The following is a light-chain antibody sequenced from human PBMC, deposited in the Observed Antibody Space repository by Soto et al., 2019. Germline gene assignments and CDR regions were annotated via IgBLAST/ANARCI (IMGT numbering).Light chain of an antibody. J-gene: IGKJ5*01. CDR1: QSVSSN. CDR3: QQYNNWPPIT. V-gene: IGKV3D-15*01. CDR2: GAS. Sequence: EIAMTQSPATLSVSPGERATLSFSASQSVSSNLAWYQQKPGQAPRLLIYGASTRATGIPARFSGSGSGTEFTLTISSLQSEDFAVYYCQQYNNWPPITFGQGTRLEIK.